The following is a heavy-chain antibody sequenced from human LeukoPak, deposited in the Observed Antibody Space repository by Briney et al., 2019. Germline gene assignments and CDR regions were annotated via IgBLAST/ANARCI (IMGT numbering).Heavy chain of an antibody. CDR2: ISAYNGNT. D-gene: IGHD2-2*01. J-gene: IGHJ5*02. V-gene: IGHV1-18*01. Sequence: GASVKVSCKAPGYTFTSYGISWVRQAPGQGLEWMGWISAYNGNTNYAQKLQGRVTMTTDTSTSTAYMELRSLRSDDTAVYYCARGRRYCSSTSCYNWFDPWGQGTLVTVSS. CDR1: GYTFTSYG. CDR3: ARGRRYCSSTSCYNWFDP.